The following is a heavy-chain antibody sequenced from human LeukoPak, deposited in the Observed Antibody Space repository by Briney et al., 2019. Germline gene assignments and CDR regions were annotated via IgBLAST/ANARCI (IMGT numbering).Heavy chain of an antibody. D-gene: IGHD7-27*01. V-gene: IGHV5-51*01. J-gene: IGHJ5*01. Sequence: GASLKISCQASGYTFTDYWVGWVRQMPGKGLEWMGIIYCDGSKTTYSPAFQRQVTISVDKSTSTAYLQWSSLKASDTAIYFCARRAELGMRYFDFWGQGALLVVSS. CDR1: GYTFTDYW. CDR3: ARRAELGMRYFDF. CDR2: IYCDGSKT.